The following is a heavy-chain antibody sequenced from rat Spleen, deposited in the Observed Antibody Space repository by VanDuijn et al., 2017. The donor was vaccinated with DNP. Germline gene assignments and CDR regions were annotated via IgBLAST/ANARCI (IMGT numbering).Heavy chain of an antibody. V-gene: IGHV5-58*01. D-gene: IGHD4-1*01. Sequence: EVQLVESGGDLVQPGRSLKLSCVASGFTFSNYWMYWIRQAPGKGLEWIASINTDGGSTYYLDSVKGRFTISRDDATYTVYLQMLSLRSEDMATYYCARHVLPLRVWDYWGQGVMVTVSS. J-gene: IGHJ2*01. CDR1: GFTFSNYW. CDR2: INTDGGST. CDR3: ARHVLPLRVWDY.